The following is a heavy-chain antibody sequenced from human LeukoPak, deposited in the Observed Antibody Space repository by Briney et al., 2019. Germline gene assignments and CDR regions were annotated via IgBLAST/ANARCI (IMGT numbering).Heavy chain of an antibody. CDR2: IYYSGST. CDR1: GGSISSSSYY. V-gene: IGHV4-39*01. Sequence: SETLSLTCTVSGGSISSSSYYWGWIRQPPGKGLEWIGGIYYSGSTYYNPSLKSRVTISVDTSKNQFSLKLSSVTAADTAVYYCAAYSSGWYARYWGQGTLVTVSS. J-gene: IGHJ4*02. CDR3: AAYSSGWYARY. D-gene: IGHD6-19*01.